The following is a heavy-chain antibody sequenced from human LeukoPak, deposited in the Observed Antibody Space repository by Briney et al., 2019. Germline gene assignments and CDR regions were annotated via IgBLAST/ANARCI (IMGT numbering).Heavy chain of an antibody. D-gene: IGHD3-3*01. CDR2: IKQDGSEK. CDR1: GFTFSSYW. J-gene: IGHJ4*02. Sequence: PSGGSLRLSCAASGFTFSSYWMSWVRQAPGKGLEWVANIKQDGSEKYYVDSVKGRFTISRDNAKNSPYLQMNSLRAEDTAVYYCARDYDFWSGYSGYWGQGTLVTVSS. V-gene: IGHV3-7*01. CDR3: ARDYDFWSGYSGY.